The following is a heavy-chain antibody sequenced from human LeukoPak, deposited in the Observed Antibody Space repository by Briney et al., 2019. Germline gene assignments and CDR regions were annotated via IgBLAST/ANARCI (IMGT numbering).Heavy chain of an antibody. CDR3: AKDIGFYDYVWGSYPYGYYFDY. J-gene: IGHJ4*02. Sequence: GRSLRLSCAASGFTFSSYGMHWVRQAPGKGLEWVAVISYDGSNKYYADSVKGRFTISRDNSKNTLYLQMNSLRAEDTAVYYCAKDIGFYDYVWGSYPYGYYFDYWGQGTLVTVSS. D-gene: IGHD3-16*02. CDR2: ISYDGSNK. CDR1: GFTFSSYG. V-gene: IGHV3-30*18.